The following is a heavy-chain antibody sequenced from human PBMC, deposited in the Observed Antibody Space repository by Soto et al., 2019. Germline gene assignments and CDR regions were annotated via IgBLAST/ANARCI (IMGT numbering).Heavy chain of an antibody. CDR3: ARDPYCSGGSCYGSWWGMDV. CDR1: GGSISSGDYY. CDR2: IYYSGST. J-gene: IGHJ6*02. V-gene: IGHV4-30-4*01. Sequence: SETLSLTCTVSGGSISSGDYYWSWIRQPPGKGLEWIGYIYYSGSTYYNPSLKSRVTISVDTSKNQFSLKLSSVTAADTAVYYCARDPYCSGGSCYGSWWGMDVWGQGTTVTVSS. D-gene: IGHD2-15*01.